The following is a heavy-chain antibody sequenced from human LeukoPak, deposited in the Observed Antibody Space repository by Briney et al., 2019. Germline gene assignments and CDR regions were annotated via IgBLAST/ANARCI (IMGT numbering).Heavy chain of an antibody. CDR3: ARDGYYGSGSYPNWFDP. D-gene: IGHD3-10*01. CDR1: GFTFSSYW. V-gene: IGHV3-7*01. Sequence: SGGSLRLSCAASGFTFSSYWMSWVRQAPGKGLEWVANIKQDGSEKYYVDSVKGRFTISRDNAKNSLYLQMNSLRAEDTAVYYCARDGYYGSGSYPNWFDPWGQGTLVTVSS. J-gene: IGHJ5*02. CDR2: IKQDGSEK.